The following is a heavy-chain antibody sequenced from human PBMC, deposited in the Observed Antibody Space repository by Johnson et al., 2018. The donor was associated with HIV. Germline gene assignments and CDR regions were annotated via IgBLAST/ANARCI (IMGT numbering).Heavy chain of an antibody. Sequence: QVQLLESGGGVVQPGRSLRLSCAASGFTFSRYGMHWVRQAPGKGLEWVAVISYGGSYKYYADSVQGRFTISRDNSKNTLYLQMNSRRAEDTAVYYWAKGHSSGYPKDAFDIWGQGTIVTVSS. CDR1: GFTFSRYG. V-gene: IGHV3-30*18. CDR3: AKGHSSGYPKDAFDI. D-gene: IGHD3-22*01. CDR2: ISYGGSYK. J-gene: IGHJ3*02.